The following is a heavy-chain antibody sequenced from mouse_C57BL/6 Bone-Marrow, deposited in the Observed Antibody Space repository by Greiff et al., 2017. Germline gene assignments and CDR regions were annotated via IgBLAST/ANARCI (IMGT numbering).Heavy chain of an antibody. D-gene: IGHD2-12*01. Sequence: EVQLQQSGAELVRPGASVKLSCTASGFNIKDDYMHWVKQRPEQGLEWIGWIDPENGDTEYASKFQGKATIPADTSSNTAYLQLSSLTSEDTAVYYCTTPYSAYAMDYWGQGTSVTVSS. CDR1: GFNIKDDY. CDR3: TTPYSAYAMDY. CDR2: IDPENGDT. J-gene: IGHJ4*01. V-gene: IGHV14-4*01.